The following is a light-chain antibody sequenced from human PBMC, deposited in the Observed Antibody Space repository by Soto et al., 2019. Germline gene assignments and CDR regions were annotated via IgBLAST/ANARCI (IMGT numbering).Light chain of an antibody. CDR2: GAS. V-gene: IGKV3-20*01. CDR3: QQYGGSFRV. Sequence: EIVLTQSPGTLSLSPGERATLSCRASQSVSSSYLAWYQQKPGQAPRLLIYGASSRATGIPDRFSGSGSGTGFTLTISRPEPEDFAVYYCQQYGGSFRVFGPGTKVDIK. CDR1: QSVSSSY. J-gene: IGKJ3*01.